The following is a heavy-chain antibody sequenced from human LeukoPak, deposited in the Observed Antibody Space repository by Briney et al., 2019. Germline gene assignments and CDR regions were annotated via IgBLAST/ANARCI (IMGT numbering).Heavy chain of an antibody. V-gene: IGHV3-23*01. J-gene: IGHJ4*02. Sequence: PGGSLRLSCAASGFTFSSHGMSWVRQAPGKGLEWVSSITASGDNTYSADSVKGRFTISRDNSKNTLYLQMNSLRAEDTAVYYCAKPTYYYDYGVDYWGQGTLVTVSS. D-gene: IGHD3-22*01. CDR2: ITASGDNT. CDR1: GFTFSSHG. CDR3: AKPTYYYDYGVDY.